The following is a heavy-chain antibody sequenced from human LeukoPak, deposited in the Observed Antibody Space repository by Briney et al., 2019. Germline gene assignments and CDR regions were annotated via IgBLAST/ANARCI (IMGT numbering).Heavy chain of an antibody. CDR2: MNQLGNEK. D-gene: IGHD3-16*01. CDR3: ARGTYYYEF. CDR1: GFTFSNYA. V-gene: IGHV3-7*04. J-gene: IGHJ4*02. Sequence: GGSLRLSCAASGFTFSNYAMNWVRQAPGKGLEWVAYMNQLGNEKNYLDSVKGRFTISRDNAKNSLYLQMNSLRAEDTAVYYCARGTYYYEFWGQGTLVTVSS.